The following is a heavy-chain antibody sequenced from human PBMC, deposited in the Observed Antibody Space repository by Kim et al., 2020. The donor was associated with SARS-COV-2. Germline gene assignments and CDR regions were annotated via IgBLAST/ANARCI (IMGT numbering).Heavy chain of an antibody. D-gene: IGHD7-27*01. CDR1: GGSVNHYY. CDR2: VSYTGTT. J-gene: IGHJ4*02. V-gene: IGHV4-59*02. CDR3: AXLXTADDN. Sequence: SETLSLICTVSGGSVNHYYWSWIRQPPGKGLEYIGYVSYTGTTNYSPSLKSRVSISXXXSKILFSLNXTSVTAADTAGXXCAXLXTADDNWGQGXXVTVSS.